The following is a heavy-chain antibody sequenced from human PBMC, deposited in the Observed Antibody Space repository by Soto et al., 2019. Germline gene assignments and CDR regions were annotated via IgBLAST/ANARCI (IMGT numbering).Heavy chain of an antibody. V-gene: IGHV4-34*01. CDR3: ARLGYCSSTSCYEAWFDP. J-gene: IGHJ5*02. D-gene: IGHD2-2*01. CDR2: INHSGST. CDR1: GGSFSGYY. Sequence: SETLSLTCAVYGGSFSGYYWSWIRQPPGKGLEWIGEINHSGSTNYNPSLKSRVTISVDTSKNQFSLKLSSVTAADTAVYYCARLGYCSSTSCYEAWFDPWGQGTLVTVSS.